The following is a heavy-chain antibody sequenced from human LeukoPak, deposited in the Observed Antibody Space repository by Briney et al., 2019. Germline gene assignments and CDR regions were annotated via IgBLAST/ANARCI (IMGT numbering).Heavy chain of an antibody. CDR2: ISEDGSST. J-gene: IGHJ4*02. CDR3: AASPILTGD. V-gene: IGHV3-74*01. D-gene: IGHD3-9*01. Sequence: GGSLRLSCVASGFTFRNYWMHWVCQAPGKGLVWVSRISEDGSSTTYADSVRGRFTISRDNAKDTLYLQMNSLRAEDTAVYFCAASPILTGDWGQGTLVTVSS. CDR1: GFTFRNYW.